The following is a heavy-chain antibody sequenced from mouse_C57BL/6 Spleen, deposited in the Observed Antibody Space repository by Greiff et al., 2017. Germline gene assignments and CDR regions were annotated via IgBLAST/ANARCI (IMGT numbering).Heavy chain of an antibody. Sequence: EVKLVESGGGLVKPGGSLKLSCAASGFTFSDYGMHWVRQAPEKGLEWVAYISSGSSTIYYADTVKGRFTISRDNAKNTLFLQMTSLRSEDTAMYYCARGRDSSWFAYWGQGTLVTVSA. D-gene: IGHD3-3*01. CDR3: ARGRDSSWFAY. J-gene: IGHJ3*01. CDR2: ISSGSSTI. V-gene: IGHV5-17*01. CDR1: GFTFSDYG.